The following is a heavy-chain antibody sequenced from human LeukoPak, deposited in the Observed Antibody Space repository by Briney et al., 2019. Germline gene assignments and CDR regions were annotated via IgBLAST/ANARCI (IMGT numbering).Heavy chain of an antibody. V-gene: IGHV5-51*01. Sequence: GESLKISCKGSGYSFTSYWIGWVRQMPGKGLEWMGIIYPGDSDTTYSPSFQGQVTISVDKSISIVYLQWSSLKASDTAMYYCARRRLTSSGCLDYWGQGTLVTVSS. J-gene: IGHJ4*02. CDR3: ARRRLTSSGCLDY. CDR2: IYPGDSDT. D-gene: IGHD6-19*01. CDR1: GYSFTSYW.